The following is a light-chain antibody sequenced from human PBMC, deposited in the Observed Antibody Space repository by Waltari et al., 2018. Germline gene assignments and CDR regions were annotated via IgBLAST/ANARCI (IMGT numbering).Light chain of an antibody. CDR2: DAS. Sequence: IVLPQPPATLSLSPGERATLSCRASQSVGISLAWYQQKPGQAPRLLIYDASNRATGIPVRFSGSGSGTDFTLTISSLEPEDFAVYYCQQRSKWPLTFGQGTKVEIK. J-gene: IGKJ1*01. CDR3: QQRSKWPLT. CDR1: QSVGIS. V-gene: IGKV3-11*01.